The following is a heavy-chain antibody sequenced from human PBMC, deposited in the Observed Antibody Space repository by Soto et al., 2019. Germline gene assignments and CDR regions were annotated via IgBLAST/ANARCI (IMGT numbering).Heavy chain of an antibody. CDR2: VSHDGGNT. V-gene: IGHV3-30*18. CDR1: GFTFSDYA. Sequence: VQLVESGGGVVQPGRSLRLSCAASGFTFSDYAMHWVRQAPGKGLEWVAVVSHDGGNTHYADSVKGRFTISRDSSKKPVSLEMTSLRAEDTAVYYCAKGGRQWLGTSDLNYWGQGALVTVSS. J-gene: IGHJ4*02. CDR3: AKGGRQWLGTSDLNY. D-gene: IGHD6-19*01.